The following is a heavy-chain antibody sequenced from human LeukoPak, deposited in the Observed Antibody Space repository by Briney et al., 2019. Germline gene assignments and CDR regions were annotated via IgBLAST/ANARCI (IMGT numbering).Heavy chain of an antibody. D-gene: IGHD3-22*01. J-gene: IGHJ4*02. V-gene: IGHV3-48*03. CDR1: GFTFSSYE. CDR3: ARDPSSGYYYPYFDY. Sequence: PGGSLRLSCAASGFTFSSYEMNWVRQAPGKGLEWVSYISSSGSTIYYADSVKGRFTISRDNAKNSLYLQMNSLRAEDTAVYYCARDPSSGYYYPYFDYWGQGTLVTVSS. CDR2: ISSSGSTI.